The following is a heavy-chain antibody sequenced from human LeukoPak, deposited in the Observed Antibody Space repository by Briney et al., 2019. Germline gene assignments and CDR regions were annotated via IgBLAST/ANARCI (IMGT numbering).Heavy chain of an antibody. CDR3: ARDPKRFSSGDRPNPYDY. CDR2: ISSSSSYI. CDR1: GFTFGSYS. J-gene: IGHJ4*02. Sequence: GGSLRLSCAASGFTFGSYSMNWVRQAPGKGLEWVSSISSSSSYIYYADSVKGRFTISRDNAKNSLYLQMNSLRAEDTAVYYCARDPKRFSSGDRPNPYDYWGQGTLVTVSS. D-gene: IGHD6-6*01. V-gene: IGHV3-21*01.